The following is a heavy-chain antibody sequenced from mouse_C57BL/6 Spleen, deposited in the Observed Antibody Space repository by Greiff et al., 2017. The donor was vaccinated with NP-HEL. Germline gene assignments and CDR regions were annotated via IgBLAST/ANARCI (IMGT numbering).Heavy chain of an antibody. J-gene: IGHJ2*01. CDR1: GFTFSDFY. CDR2: SRNKANDYTT. CDR3: ARDDSSGSFFDY. Sequence: EVMLVESGGGLVQSGRSLRLSCATSGFTFSDFYMEWVRQAPGKGLEWIAASRNKANDYTTEYSASVKGRFIVSRDTSQSILYLQMNALRAEDTAIYYCARDDSSGSFFDYWGQGTTLTVSS. V-gene: IGHV7-1*01. D-gene: IGHD3-2*02.